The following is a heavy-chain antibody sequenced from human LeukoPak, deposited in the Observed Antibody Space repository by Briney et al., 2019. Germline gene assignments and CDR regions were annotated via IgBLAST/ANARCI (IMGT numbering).Heavy chain of an antibody. Sequence: GGSLRLSCAASGFTFSSYGMHWVRQAPGKGLEWVAVIWYDGSNKYYADSVTGRFTISRDNSKNTLYLQMNSLRAEDTAVYYCARDRGGFGDDSYYYGMDVWGQGTTVTVSS. CDR3: ARDRGGFGDDSYYYGMDV. CDR2: IWYDGSNK. D-gene: IGHD3-10*01. J-gene: IGHJ6*02. CDR1: GFTFSSYG. V-gene: IGHV3-33*01.